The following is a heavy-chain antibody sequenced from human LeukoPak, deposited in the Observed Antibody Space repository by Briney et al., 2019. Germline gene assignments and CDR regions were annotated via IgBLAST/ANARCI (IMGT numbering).Heavy chain of an antibody. J-gene: IGHJ4*02. V-gene: IGHV3-43*01. CDR2: ISWDGGST. D-gene: IGHD3-10*01. Sequence: GGSLRLSCAASGFTFDDYTMHWVRQAPGKGLEWVSLISWDGGSTYYADSVKGRFTISRDNSKNTLYLQMNSLRAEDTAVYYCAKDRSLVRGVDYWGQGTLVTVSS. CDR1: GFTFDDYT. CDR3: AKDRSLVRGVDY.